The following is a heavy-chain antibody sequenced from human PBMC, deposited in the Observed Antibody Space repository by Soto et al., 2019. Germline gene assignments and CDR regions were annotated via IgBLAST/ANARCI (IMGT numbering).Heavy chain of an antibody. J-gene: IGHJ4*02. D-gene: IGHD3-16*02. CDR1: GGSIRDNRYF. Sequence: QVQLQESGPGLVKPSQTLSLTCSVSGGSIRDNRYFWSWIRQRPGKGLEWIGYTHHSGTAYYNPSLTSRLTISVDTSKNQFSLKMSSVTAADTAVYYCARDGRLGELSFSYFDYWGQGTLVTVSS. CDR2: THHSGTA. V-gene: IGHV4-31*03. CDR3: ARDGRLGELSFSYFDY.